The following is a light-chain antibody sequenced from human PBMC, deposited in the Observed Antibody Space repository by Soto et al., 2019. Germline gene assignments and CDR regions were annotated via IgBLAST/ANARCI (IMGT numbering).Light chain of an antibody. CDR1: ANDVGGHNY. CDR2: DVT. V-gene: IGLV2-11*01. J-gene: IGLJ1*01. CDR3: YSYAGTYTFV. Sequence: SALAQPRSVSGSPRQSATISCTGTANDVGGHNYVSWYQQHPGEAPKLLIYDVTERPSGVPDRFSGSKSGNTASLTISGLQPEDEADYYCYSYAGTYTFVFGTGTKVTVL.